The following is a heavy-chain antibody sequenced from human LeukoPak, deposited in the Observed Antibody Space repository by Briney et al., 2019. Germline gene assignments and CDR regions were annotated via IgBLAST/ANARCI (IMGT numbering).Heavy chain of an antibody. J-gene: IGHJ4*02. CDR3: IGSYLGY. CDR1: GLNFSNTW. D-gene: IGHD1-26*01. Sequence: GGSLRLSCAASGLNFSNTWLTWVRQAPGKGLELVGRIKKKTDGGTTDYAAPVKGRFTISRDDSKNTVYLQMDSPKTEDTAVYYCIGSYLGYWGQGALVTVS. CDR2: IKKKTDGGTT. V-gene: IGHV3-15*01.